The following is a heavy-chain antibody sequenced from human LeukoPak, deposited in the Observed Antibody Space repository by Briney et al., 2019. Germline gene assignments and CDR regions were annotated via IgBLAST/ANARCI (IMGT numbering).Heavy chain of an antibody. CDR3: ARTYGSGSYSYYGMDV. D-gene: IGHD3-10*01. CDR1: GFTVSSNY. CDR2: IYSGGST. J-gene: IGHJ6*04. Sequence: PGGSLRLSCAASGFTVSSNYMSWVRQAPGKGLEGVSVIYSGGSTYYADSVKGRFTISRDNSKNTLYLQMNSLRAEDTAVYYCARTYGSGSYSYYGMDVWGKGTTVTVSS. V-gene: IGHV3-53*01.